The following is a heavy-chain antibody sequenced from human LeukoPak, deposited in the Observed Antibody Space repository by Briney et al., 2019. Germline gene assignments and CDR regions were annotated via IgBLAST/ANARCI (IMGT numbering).Heavy chain of an antibody. V-gene: IGHV1-18*01. CDR3: ARDRGSLAVSDSRTSDF. Sequence: ASVKVSCKASGYTFTSYGISWVRQAPGQGLEWMGWISVYNGNTTYAQKFQDRITLTTHTSTSTAYMDLGSLRSDDTAVYYCARDRGSLAVSDSRTSDFWGQGTLVTVSS. J-gene: IGHJ4*02. CDR1: GYTFTSYG. CDR2: ISVYNGNT. D-gene: IGHD6-19*01.